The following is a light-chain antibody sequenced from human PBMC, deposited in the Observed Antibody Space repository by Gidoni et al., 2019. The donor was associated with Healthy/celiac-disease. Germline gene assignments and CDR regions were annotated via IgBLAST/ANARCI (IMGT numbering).Light chain of an antibody. J-gene: IGKJ5*01. CDR2: AAS. Sequence: DIQMTQSPSSLSASVGDRVTITCRASQGMSNYLAWYQQKPGKVPKLLIYAASTLQSGFPSRFSGSGSGTDFTLTISSLQPEDVSTYYCQKYNSSPRTFGQGTRLEIK. CDR1: QGMSNY. V-gene: IGKV1-27*01. CDR3: QKYNSSPRT.